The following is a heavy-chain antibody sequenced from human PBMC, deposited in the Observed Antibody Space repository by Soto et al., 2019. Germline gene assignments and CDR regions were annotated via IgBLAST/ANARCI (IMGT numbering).Heavy chain of an antibody. D-gene: IGHD3-10*01. J-gene: IGHJ6*04. CDR1: GGSFETFI. CDR3: AGNGPYGSSRSVVDV. Sequence: QVQLVQSGAEVQEPGSSVKVSCEASGGSFETFIMNWVRQTPGRGLEWMWGVVPILGTPSYAERFKGKVKISATRLASTTQMAVPSLRSEKASSYYCAGNGPYGSSRSVVDVRGERTTVIDSS. V-gene: IGHV1-69*01. CDR2: VVPILGTP.